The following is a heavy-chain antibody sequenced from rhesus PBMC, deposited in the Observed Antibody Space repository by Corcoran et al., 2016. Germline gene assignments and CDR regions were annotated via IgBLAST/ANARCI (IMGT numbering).Heavy chain of an antibody. V-gene: IGHV3S5*01. D-gene: IGHD4-17*01. CDR3: AKPPMGY. CDR1: GFTFSSYG. Sequence: EVQLVETGGGLVQPGGSLKLSCAASGFTFSSYGMSWVRQGPGKGLEWVSAINSGGGSTYYADSEKGRFTISRDNSKNTLSLQMNSLRAEDTAVYYCAKPPMGYWGQGVLVTVSS. CDR2: INSGGGST. J-gene: IGHJ4*01.